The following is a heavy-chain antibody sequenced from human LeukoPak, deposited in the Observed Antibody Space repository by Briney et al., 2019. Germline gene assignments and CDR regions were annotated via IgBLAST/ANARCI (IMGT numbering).Heavy chain of an antibody. V-gene: IGHV4-59*08. J-gene: IGHJ4*02. CDR2: IYYSGST. Sequence: SETLSLTCTVSGGSISSYYWSWIRQPPGKGLEWIGYIYYSGSTNHNPSLKSRVTISVDTSKNQFSLKLSSVTAADTAVYYCAGALLPYFDYWGQGTLVTVSS. CDR3: AGALLPYFDY. D-gene: IGHD4/OR15-4a*01. CDR1: GGSISSYY.